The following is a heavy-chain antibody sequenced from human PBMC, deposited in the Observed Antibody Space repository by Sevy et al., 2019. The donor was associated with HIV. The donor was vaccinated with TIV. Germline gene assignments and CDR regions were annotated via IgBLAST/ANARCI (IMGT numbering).Heavy chain of an antibody. CDR3: AKEGYYYDSRGHDWFDP. CDR2: MSYDGSHK. J-gene: IGHJ5*02. V-gene: IGHV3-30*04. Sequence: GGSLRLSCAASGFIFSNFAMHWVRQAPGKGLEWVAVMSYDGSHKYYADSVRGRFTISRDNSKNTLYLQMNSPRVEDTAMYYCAKEGYYYDSRGHDWFDPWGQGTLVTVSS. D-gene: IGHD3-22*01. CDR1: GFIFSNFA.